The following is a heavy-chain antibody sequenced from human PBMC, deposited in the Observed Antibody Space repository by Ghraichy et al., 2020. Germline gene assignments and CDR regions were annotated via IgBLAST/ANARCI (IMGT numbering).Heavy chain of an antibody. Sequence: SETLSLTCTVSGGSVSSSGYCWGWIRQPPGKGLMWIGNICYSGPTYYNPSLKSRVTISADTSKNQFSLKLRSVTAADTAFYYCARFGTMGNSRRNSFDYWGQGIPGTVSS. D-gene: IGHD1-14*01. V-gene: IGHV4-39*01. J-gene: IGHJ4*02. CDR3: ARFGTMGNSRRNSFDY. CDR2: ICYSGPT. CDR1: GGSVSSSGYC.